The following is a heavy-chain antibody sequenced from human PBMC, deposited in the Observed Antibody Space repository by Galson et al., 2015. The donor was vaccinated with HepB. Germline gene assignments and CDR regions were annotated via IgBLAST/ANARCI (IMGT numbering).Heavy chain of an antibody. CDR2: FSDDGGDT. V-gene: IGHV3-23*01. Sequence: SLRLSCAASGFTFSNYAMSWVRQAPGRGLEWVSSFSDDGGDTYYSDSVKGRFTISRDNSKNTLYLQMNSLSAEDTAVYYCARAGPYYYPYYIDYWGQGTLVTVSS. D-gene: IGHD3-10*01. CDR1: GFTFSNYA. J-gene: IGHJ4*02. CDR3: ARAGPYYYPYYIDY.